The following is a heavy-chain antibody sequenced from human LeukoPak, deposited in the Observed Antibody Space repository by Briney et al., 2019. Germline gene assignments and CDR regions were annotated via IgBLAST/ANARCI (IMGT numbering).Heavy chain of an antibody. Sequence: GGSLRLSCAASGFTFDDYAMHWVRQAPGKGLEWVSGISWNSGSIGYADSVKGRFTISRDNAKNSLYLQMDSLRAEDTALYYCAKDIAHYDSSGPDTWGQGTLVTVSS. D-gene: IGHD3-22*01. V-gene: IGHV3-9*01. CDR3: AKDIAHYDSSGPDT. CDR1: GFTFDDYA. CDR2: ISWNSGSI. J-gene: IGHJ5*02.